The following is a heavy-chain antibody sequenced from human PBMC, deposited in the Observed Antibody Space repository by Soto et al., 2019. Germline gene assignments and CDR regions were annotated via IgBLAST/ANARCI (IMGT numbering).Heavy chain of an antibody. V-gene: IGHV1-8*01. CDR3: ARAGGSYDFWSGYYSLDP. J-gene: IGHJ5*02. CDR2: MNPNSGNT. Sequence: QVQLVQSGAEVKKPGASVKVSCKASGYTFTSYDINWVRQATGQGLEWMGWMNPNSGNTGYAQKFQGRVTMTRNTSISTAYMELSSLRSEDTAVYYCARAGGSYDFWSGYYSLDPWGQGTLATVSS. D-gene: IGHD3-3*01. CDR1: GYTFTSYD.